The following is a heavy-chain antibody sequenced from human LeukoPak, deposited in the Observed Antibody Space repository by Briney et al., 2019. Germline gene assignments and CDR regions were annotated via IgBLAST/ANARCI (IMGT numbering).Heavy chain of an antibody. CDR3: ARESDYGDFFFDY. V-gene: IGHV3-48*03. D-gene: IGHD4-17*01. J-gene: IGHJ4*02. CDR2: ISSSGGII. Sequence: PGGSLRLSCAASGFTFSSYEMSWVRQAPGKGLEWVSYISSSGGIIYYADSVKVRFTISRDNAKNSLYLQMNSLRAEDTAVYYCARESDYGDFFFDYWGQGTLVTVSS. CDR1: GFTFSSYE.